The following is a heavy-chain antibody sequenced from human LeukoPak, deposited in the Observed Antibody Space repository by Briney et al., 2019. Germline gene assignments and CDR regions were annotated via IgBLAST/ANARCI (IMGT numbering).Heavy chain of an antibody. J-gene: IGHJ6*03. Sequence: SETLSLTCAVYGGSFSGYYWSWIRQPPGKGLEWIGEINHSGSTNYNPSLKSRVTISVDTSKNQFSLKLSSVTAADTAVYYCARGVKDYYGSNYREVWGKGTTVT. CDR3: ARGVKDYYGSNYREV. V-gene: IGHV4-34*01. D-gene: IGHD3-10*01. CDR1: GGSFSGYY. CDR2: INHSGST.